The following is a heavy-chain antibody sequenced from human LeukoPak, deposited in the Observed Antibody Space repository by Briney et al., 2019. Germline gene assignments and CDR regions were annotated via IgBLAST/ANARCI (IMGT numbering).Heavy chain of an antibody. CDR2: IYPGDSDT. CDR3: ASSRSGWSFDY. CDR1: GYSSTNYW. D-gene: IGHD6-19*01. Sequence: RGESLKISCKGSGYSSTNYWIAWVHQLPGKGLEWMGIIYPGDSDTRYSPSFQGQVTISADKPISTAYLQWSSLKASDTAMYYCASSRSGWSFDYWGQGTLVTVSS. V-gene: IGHV5-51*07. J-gene: IGHJ4*02.